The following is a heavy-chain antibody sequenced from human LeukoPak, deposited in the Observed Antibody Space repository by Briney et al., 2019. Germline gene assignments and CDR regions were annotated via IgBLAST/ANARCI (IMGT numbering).Heavy chain of an antibody. V-gene: IGHV4-34*01. CDR3: AGIYYDILTGYF. Sequence: SETLSLTCAVYGGSFSGYYWSWIRQPPGKGLEWIGEINHSGSTNYNPSLKSRFTISVDTSKNQFSLKLSSVTAADTAVYYCAGIYYDILTGYFWGQGTMVTVSS. CDR2: INHSGST. D-gene: IGHD3-9*01. J-gene: IGHJ3*01. CDR1: GGSFSGYY.